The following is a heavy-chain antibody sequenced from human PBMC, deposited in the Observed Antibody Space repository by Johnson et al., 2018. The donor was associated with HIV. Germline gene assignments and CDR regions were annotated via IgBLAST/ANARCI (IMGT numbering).Heavy chain of an antibody. CDR3: AKESKWESRTPHDFDI. CDR2: ISYDGSNK. CDR1: GVTISSFG. V-gene: IGHV3-30*18. D-gene: IGHD1-26*01. J-gene: IGHJ3*02. Sequence: QVQLVESGGGVVQPGGSLRLSCAASGVTISSFGMHWVRQAPGKGLEWVAVISYDGSNKYYVDSVKGRFTISRDNSKNTLYLQMKSLRAEDTAVYYCAKESKWESRTPHDFDIWGQGTMVTVSS.